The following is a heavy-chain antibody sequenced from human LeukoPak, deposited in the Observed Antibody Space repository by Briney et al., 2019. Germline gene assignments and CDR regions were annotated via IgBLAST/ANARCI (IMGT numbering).Heavy chain of an antibody. D-gene: IGHD3-10*01. CDR1: GGTFSRYA. Sequence: GASVKVSCKASGGTFSRYAISWVRQAPGQGLEWMGGIIPALGATNYAQKFQDRVTITADESTTTANMELRSLTSEDTAVYYCGTSGRDYYFYSLDVWGQGTPVTISS. J-gene: IGHJ6*03. CDR3: GTSGRDYYFYSLDV. V-gene: IGHV1-69*13. CDR2: IIPALGAT.